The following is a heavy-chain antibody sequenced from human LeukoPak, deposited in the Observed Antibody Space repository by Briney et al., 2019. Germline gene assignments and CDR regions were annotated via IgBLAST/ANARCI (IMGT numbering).Heavy chain of an antibody. Sequence: SGTLSLTCDVSGGSITQTNYWTWVRQPPGKGLEWIGEVNLQGSTNYNPSLKSRVTISVDTSKNQFSLKLSSVTAADTAVYYCARGRRSGYWGQGTLVTVSS. J-gene: IGHJ4*02. CDR2: VNLQGST. D-gene: IGHD1-14*01. CDR3: ARGRRSGY. CDR1: GGSITQTNY. V-gene: IGHV4-4*02.